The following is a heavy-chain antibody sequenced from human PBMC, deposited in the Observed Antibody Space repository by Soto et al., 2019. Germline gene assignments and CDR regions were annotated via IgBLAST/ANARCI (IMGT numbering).Heavy chain of an antibody. Sequence: SETLSLTCTVSAGSITTSYWSWIRQPLGKALEWIGYISYRGSTNYNPSLKSRLTISIDTSKSQISLKLTSMTTADTDVYYCASSGIVGREVNTWFDPWGQGTLVTVSS. CDR2: ISYRGST. CDR1: AGSITTSY. V-gene: IGHV4-59*01. J-gene: IGHJ5*02. D-gene: IGHD3-22*01. CDR3: ASSGIVGREVNTWFDP.